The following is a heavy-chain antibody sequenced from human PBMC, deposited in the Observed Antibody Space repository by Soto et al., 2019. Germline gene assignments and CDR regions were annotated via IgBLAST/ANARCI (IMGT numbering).Heavy chain of an antibody. CDR3: AKVYVAGINDAFDI. CDR1: GFTFSHYA. D-gene: IGHD3-10*01. J-gene: IGHJ3*02. Sequence: PGGSLTLSCAASGFTFSHYAMNWVRQAPGRGLEWVSGISASGGRTYYGDSVKGRFTISRDNSKDTLYLQMNSLRAEDTAVYYCAKVYVAGINDAFDIWGQGTMVTVSS. V-gene: IGHV3-23*01. CDR2: ISASGGRT.